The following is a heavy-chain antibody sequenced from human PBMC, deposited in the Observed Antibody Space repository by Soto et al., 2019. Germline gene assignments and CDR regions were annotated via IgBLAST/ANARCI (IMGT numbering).Heavy chain of an antibody. CDR1: GFTFNNYA. Sequence: DVKLVESGGGLVQPGDSLRLSCAASGFTFNNYAMSWVRQAPGKGLEWVSTITSSGGNTYYSDSVKGRFTISRDNSKNTLYLQMNSLTAEDTALYYGAKDPYGDYDFDCWGQGTLVTVSS. CDR2: ITSSGGNT. CDR3: AKDPYGDYDFDC. J-gene: IGHJ4*02. V-gene: IGHV3-23*04. D-gene: IGHD4-17*01.